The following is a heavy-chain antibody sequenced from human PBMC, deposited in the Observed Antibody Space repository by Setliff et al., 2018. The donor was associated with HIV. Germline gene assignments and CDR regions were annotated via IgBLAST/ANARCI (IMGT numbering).Heavy chain of an antibody. V-gene: IGHV1-8*01. Sequence: ASVKVSCKASGYTFNNYDINWARQATGQGLEWMGWMNPNTYNTGYAQKFQGRVTMTRDTSTNTVYMELSSLTSEDTAVYYCARGGEGLANWGQGTLVTVSS. CDR3: ARGGEGLAN. CDR1: GYTFNNYD. CDR2: MNPNTYNT. J-gene: IGHJ4*02. D-gene: IGHD3-16*01.